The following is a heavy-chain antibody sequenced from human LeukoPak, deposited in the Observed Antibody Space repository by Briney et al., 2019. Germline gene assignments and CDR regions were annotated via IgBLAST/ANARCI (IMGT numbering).Heavy chain of an antibody. V-gene: IGHV3-48*01. CDR1: RFTFSSYS. CDR2: ISSSSSTI. Sequence: GGSLRLSCAASRFTFSSYSMNWVRQAPGKGLEWGLYISSSSSTIYYADSVKGRVTISRDNAKNSLYLQMNSLRAEDTAVYYCARGPDYDDTPSWFDYWGQGTLVTVSS. D-gene: IGHD3-22*01. CDR3: ARGPDYDDTPSWFDY. J-gene: IGHJ4*02.